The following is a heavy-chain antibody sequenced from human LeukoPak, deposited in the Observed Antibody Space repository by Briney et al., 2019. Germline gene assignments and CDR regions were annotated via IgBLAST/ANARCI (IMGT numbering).Heavy chain of an antibody. D-gene: IGHD6-19*01. V-gene: IGHV4-39*07. CDR2: IYHSGIT. CDR3: ARDISSGWFISIDS. CDR1: GGSIRSSAYY. Sequence: SETLSLTCTVSGGSIRSSAYYWGWIRQPPGKGLEWIGSIYHSGITYYNPSLMSRVSISVDTSKNQFSLKVNSVTAADTAVYYCARDISSGWFISIDSWGQGTLVTVSS. J-gene: IGHJ4*02.